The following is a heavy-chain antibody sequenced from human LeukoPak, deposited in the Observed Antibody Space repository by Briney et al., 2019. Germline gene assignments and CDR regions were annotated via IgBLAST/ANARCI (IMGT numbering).Heavy chain of an antibody. CDR3: AKMPGDFWSAFYHYFDF. Sequence: QPGGSLRLSCAASGFTLSGNWMHWVRQAPGKGLVWVSRINSDGSSTSYADSVKGRFTISRDNAKNTLYLQMNSLRAQDTAVYYCAKMPGDFWSAFYHYFDFWGQGTLVTVSS. V-gene: IGHV3-74*01. CDR1: GFTLSGNW. CDR2: INSDGSST. D-gene: IGHD3-3*01. J-gene: IGHJ4*02.